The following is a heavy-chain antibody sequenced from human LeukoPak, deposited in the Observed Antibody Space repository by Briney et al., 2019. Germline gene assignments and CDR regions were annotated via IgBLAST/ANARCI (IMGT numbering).Heavy chain of an antibody. Sequence: GGSLRLSCAASGFIFSRYWMHWVRQAPGKGLEWVSAISGSGGNTYYADSVKGRFTISRDNSKNTLYLQVNSLRAEDTAVYYCAKSTGYFDYWGQGTLVTVSS. V-gene: IGHV3-23*01. J-gene: IGHJ4*02. CDR1: GFIFSRYW. CDR2: ISGSGGNT. CDR3: AKSTGYFDY. D-gene: IGHD5/OR15-5a*01.